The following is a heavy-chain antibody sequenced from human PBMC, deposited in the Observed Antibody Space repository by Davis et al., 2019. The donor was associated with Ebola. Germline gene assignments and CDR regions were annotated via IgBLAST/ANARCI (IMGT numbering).Heavy chain of an antibody. CDR1: GFTFYNAW. CDR3: ARDLRAG. CDR2: IKQDGSEK. V-gene: IGHV3-7*01. Sequence: GGSLRLSCAASGFTFYNAWMSWVRQAPGKGLEWVANIKQDGSEKYYVDSVKGRFTISRDNAKNSLYLQMNSLRAEDTAVYYCARDLRAGWGQGTLVTVSS. J-gene: IGHJ4*02.